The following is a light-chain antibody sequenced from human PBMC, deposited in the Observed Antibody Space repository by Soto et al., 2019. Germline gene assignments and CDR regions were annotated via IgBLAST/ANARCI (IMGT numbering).Light chain of an antibody. CDR1: QSVSSN. CDR2: GAS. CDR3: QQYNNWPYT. V-gene: IGKV3-15*01. Sequence: EIVMTQSPATLSVSPGERAALSCRASQSVSSNFAWYQQKPGQPPRLLIYGASTRATGIPARFSGSGSGTEFTLTISSLQSEDFAVYYCQQYNNWPYTFGQGPKLEIK. J-gene: IGKJ2*01.